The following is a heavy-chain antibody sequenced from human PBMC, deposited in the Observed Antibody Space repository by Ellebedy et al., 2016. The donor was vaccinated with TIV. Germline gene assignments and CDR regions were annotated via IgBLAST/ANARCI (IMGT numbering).Heavy chain of an antibody. J-gene: IGHJ1*01. Sequence: ASVKVSCXASAYTFTSYGISWVRQAPGQGLEWLGWISAYNGNTNYAQKLQGRVTMTTDTSTSTAYMELRSLRSDDTAVYYCARDPGAGYYDSSGYYTGSYFQHWGQGTLVTVSS. CDR2: ISAYNGNT. D-gene: IGHD3-22*01. V-gene: IGHV1-18*01. CDR3: ARDPGAGYYDSSGYYTGSYFQH. CDR1: AYTFTSYG.